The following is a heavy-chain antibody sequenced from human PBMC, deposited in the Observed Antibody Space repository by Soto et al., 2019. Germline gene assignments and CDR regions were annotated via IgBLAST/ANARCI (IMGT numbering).Heavy chain of an antibody. D-gene: IGHD5-12*01. V-gene: IGHV2-70*11. CDR1: GFSLSTSGMC. CDR3: ARIPEMAPLFYYYGMDV. Sequence: GPTLVNPTQTLTLTCTFSGFSLSTSGMCVSWILQPPGKALEWLARIDWDDDTYYSTSLKTRLTISKDTSKSQVVLTMTNMDPVDTATYYCARIPEMAPLFYYYGMDVWGQGTTVTVSS. CDR2: IDWDDDT. J-gene: IGHJ6*02.